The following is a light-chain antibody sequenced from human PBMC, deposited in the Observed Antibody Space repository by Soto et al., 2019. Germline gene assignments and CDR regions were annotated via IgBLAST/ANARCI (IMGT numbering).Light chain of an antibody. CDR2: NVS. J-gene: IGKJ5*01. CDR3: MQGTHWPST. V-gene: IGKV2-30*01. Sequence: VLTQSPGTLSVSRGERATLSCGVINSVGSTYLTWFQQRPGLAPRLLIYNVSNRASGIPDRFSGSGSGTDFTLKISRVEAEDVGVYYCMQGTHWPSTFGQGTRLEI. CDR1: INSVGSTY.